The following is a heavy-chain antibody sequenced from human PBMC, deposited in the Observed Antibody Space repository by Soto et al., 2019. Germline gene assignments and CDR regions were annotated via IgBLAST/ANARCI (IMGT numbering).Heavy chain of an antibody. D-gene: IGHD5-18*01. CDR2: ISSSGSTI. CDR3: ARDGGSYGVALNWFDP. Sequence: GLLRLSCAVSGFTFSDYYMSWIRKAPGKGLEWVSYISSSGSTIYYADSVKGRFTISRDNAKNSLYLQMNSLRVEDTAVYYCARDGGSYGVALNWFDPWGQGTLVTVSS. V-gene: IGHV3-11*01. J-gene: IGHJ5*02. CDR1: GFTFSDYY.